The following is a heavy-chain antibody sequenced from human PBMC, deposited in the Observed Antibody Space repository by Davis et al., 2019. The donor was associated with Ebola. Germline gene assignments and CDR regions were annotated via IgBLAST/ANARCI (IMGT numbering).Heavy chain of an antibody. V-gene: IGHV3-66*02. J-gene: IGHJ4*02. CDR3: ATQGGYSNGGYFAF. CDR1: GFTVSSNY. Sequence: GESLKISCAASGFTVSSNYMSWVRQAPGKGLEWVSVIYSGGSTYYADSVTGRFTISRDDSKDTLYLQMDSLRPEDTAVYYCATQGGYSNGGYFAFWGQGTLVTVSS. CDR2: IYSGGST. D-gene: IGHD4-11*01.